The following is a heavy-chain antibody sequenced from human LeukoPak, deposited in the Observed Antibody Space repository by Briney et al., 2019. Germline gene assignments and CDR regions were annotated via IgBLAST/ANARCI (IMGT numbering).Heavy chain of an antibody. CDR1: GGSISSSSYY. D-gene: IGHD4-11*01. CDR2: IYYSGST. CDR3: ARGGPLQSELVNWFDP. J-gene: IGHJ5*02. V-gene: IGHV4-39*07. Sequence: SETLSLTCTVSGGSISSSSYYWGWIRQPPGKGLEWIGSIYYSGSTNYNPSLKSRVTISVDTSKNQFSLKLSSVTAADTAVYYCARGGPLQSELVNWFDPWGQGTLVTVSS.